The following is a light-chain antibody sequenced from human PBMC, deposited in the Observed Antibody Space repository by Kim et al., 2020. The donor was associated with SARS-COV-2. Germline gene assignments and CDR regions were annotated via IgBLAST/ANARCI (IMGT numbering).Light chain of an antibody. V-gene: IGLV7-46*01. CDR3: AAWDDSPWV. Sequence: QAVVTQEPSLTVSPGGTVTLTCDSSTGAVTSGHYPYWFQQRPGQAPRTLIYDTSNRHSWTPARFSGSLLGGKAALTLSGAQPEDEADYYCAAWDDSPWVFGGGTQLTVL. J-gene: IGLJ3*02. CDR2: DTS. CDR1: TGAVTSGHY.